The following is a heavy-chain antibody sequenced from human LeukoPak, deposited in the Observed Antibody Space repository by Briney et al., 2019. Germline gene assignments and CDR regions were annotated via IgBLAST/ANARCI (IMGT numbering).Heavy chain of an antibody. D-gene: IGHD3-3*01. CDR3: AAGRITKEVDY. J-gene: IGHJ4*02. Sequence: ASVKVSCKASGYTFTGYYMHWVRQAPGQGGEWMGRINPNSGGTNYAQKFQGRVTMTRDTSISTAYMELSRLRSEDTAVYYCAAGRITKEVDYWGQGTLVTVSS. CDR1: GYTFTGYY. CDR2: INPNSGGT. V-gene: IGHV1-2*06.